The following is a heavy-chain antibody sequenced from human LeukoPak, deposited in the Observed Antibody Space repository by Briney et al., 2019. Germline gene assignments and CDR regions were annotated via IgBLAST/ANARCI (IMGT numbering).Heavy chain of an antibody. D-gene: IGHD6-19*01. J-gene: IGHJ5*02. CDR3: ARMGIAVAGTAGRYNWFDP. CDR2: INPSGGST. Sequence: ASVKVSCKASGYTFTSYPINWVRQAPGQGLEWMGIINPSGGSTSYAQKFQGRVTMTRDMSTSTVYMELSSLRSEDTAVYYCARMGIAVAGTAGRYNWFDPWGQGTLVTVSS. V-gene: IGHV1-46*01. CDR1: GYTFTSYP.